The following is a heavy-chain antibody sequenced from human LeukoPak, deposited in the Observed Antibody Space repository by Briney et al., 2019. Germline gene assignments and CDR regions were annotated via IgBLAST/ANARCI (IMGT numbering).Heavy chain of an antibody. CDR3: ARVAAYCSGGSCYSDAIDC. CDR1: GYSISNGYY. Sequence: PSETLSLTCTVSGYSISNGYYWGWIRQPPGKRLEWIGNIYHSGSTYYNPSLKNRVTISVDTSKNQFSLKLSSLTAADTAVYYCARVAAYCSGGSCYSDAIDCWGQGTLVTASS. CDR2: IYHSGST. J-gene: IGHJ4*02. V-gene: IGHV4-38-2*02. D-gene: IGHD2-15*01.